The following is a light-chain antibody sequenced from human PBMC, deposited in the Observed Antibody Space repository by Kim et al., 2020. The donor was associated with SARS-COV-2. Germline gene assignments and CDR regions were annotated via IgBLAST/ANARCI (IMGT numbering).Light chain of an antibody. CDR2: AAS. V-gene: IGKV3-20*01. CDR1: RPVTSSY. CDR3: HQYGSSPQT. J-gene: IGKJ2*01. Sequence: PGERATLSCRASRPVTSSYVAWYQHKSGQPPKLLIYAASTRATDIPDRFRGSGSGTEFTLTISRLDPEDFAVYYCHQYGSSPQTFGQGTKLE.